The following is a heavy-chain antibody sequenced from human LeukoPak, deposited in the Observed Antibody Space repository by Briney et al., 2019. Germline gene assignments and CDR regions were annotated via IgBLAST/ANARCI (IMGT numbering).Heavy chain of an antibody. V-gene: IGHV1-8*01. D-gene: IGHD3-10*01. CDR1: GYTFTSYD. CDR2: MNPNSGNT. CDR3: AGGPRGDYCDY. J-gene: IGHJ4*02. Sequence: ASVTVSCKASGYTFTSYDMNWVRQAAGQGLEWMGWMNPNSGNTDYAQKFQGRVTMTRNTSISTAYMELSSLRSEDTAVYYCAGGPRGDYCDYWGQGTLVTVPS.